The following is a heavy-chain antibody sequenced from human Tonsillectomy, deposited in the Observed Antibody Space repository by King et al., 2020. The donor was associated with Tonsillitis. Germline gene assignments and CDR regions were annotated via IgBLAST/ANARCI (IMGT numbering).Heavy chain of an antibody. CDR1: GFTFSDYY. J-gene: IGHJ5*02. Sequence: VQLVESGGGLVKPGGSLRLSCAASGFTFSDYYMSGIRQAPGKGLEWVSYIISRGSTLYYADSVKGRFTISRDNAKNSLYLQMNSLRAEDTAVYYCARESNYDFWSGYYLWGQGTLVTVSS. CDR2: IISRGSTL. CDR3: ARESNYDFWSGYYL. D-gene: IGHD3-3*01. V-gene: IGHV3-11*01.